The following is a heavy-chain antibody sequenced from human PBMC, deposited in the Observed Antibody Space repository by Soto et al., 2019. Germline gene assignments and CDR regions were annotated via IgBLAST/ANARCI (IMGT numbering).Heavy chain of an antibody. CDR2: ISAYDGNT. Sequence: ASVKVSCKTSGYTFNTYGINWVRQAPGQGLELMGWISAYDGNTNYAQKFQERVTITRDMSTSTAYMELSSLRSEDTAFYYCAAFDPGPMGFDPWGQGTLVTVSS. CDR3: AAFDPGPMGFDP. CDR1: GYTFNTYG. D-gene: IGHD3-3*02. J-gene: IGHJ5*02. V-gene: IGHV1-18*01.